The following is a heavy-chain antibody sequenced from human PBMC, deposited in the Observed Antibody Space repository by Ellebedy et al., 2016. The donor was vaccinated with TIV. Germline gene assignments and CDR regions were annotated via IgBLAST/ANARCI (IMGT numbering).Heavy chain of an antibody. CDR2: ISYDGRDK. J-gene: IGHJ4*02. Sequence: PGGSLRLSCVASGFAFRTYGMHWVRQAPGMRLQWVSSISYDGRDKYYADSVKGRFTVARDNSKNTLFLHINSLRIEDTAVYYCASEEEGGRDFWGQGTLVTVSS. CDR3: ASEEEGGRDF. D-gene: IGHD3-16*01. V-gene: IGHV3-30*03. CDR1: GFAFRTYG.